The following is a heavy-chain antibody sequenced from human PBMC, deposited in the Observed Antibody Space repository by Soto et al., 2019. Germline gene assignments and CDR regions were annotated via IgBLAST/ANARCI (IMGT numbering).Heavy chain of an antibody. CDR3: VWGVGDSSSYFDY. Sequence: ASVKVSCKASGYTFTSYDINWVRQATGQGLEWMGWMNPDSGNTGYAQKFQGRVTMTRNTSISTAYMELSSLRSEDTAVYYCVWGVGDSSSYFDYWGQGTLVTVPQ. D-gene: IGHD6-6*01. J-gene: IGHJ4*02. V-gene: IGHV1-8*01. CDR2: MNPDSGNT. CDR1: GYTFTSYD.